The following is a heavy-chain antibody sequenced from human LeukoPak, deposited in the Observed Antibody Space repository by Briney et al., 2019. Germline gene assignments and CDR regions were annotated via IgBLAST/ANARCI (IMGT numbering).Heavy chain of an antibody. Sequence: SQTLSLTCTVSGGSISSGSYYWSWIRQPAGNGLEWIGRIYTSGSTNYNPSLKSRVTISVDTSKNQFSLKLSSVTAADTAVYYCARAAIVVVPADPDAFDIWGQGTMVTVSS. V-gene: IGHV4-61*02. D-gene: IGHD2-2*01. CDR2: IYTSGST. J-gene: IGHJ3*02. CDR1: GGSISSGSYY. CDR3: ARAAIVVVPADPDAFDI.